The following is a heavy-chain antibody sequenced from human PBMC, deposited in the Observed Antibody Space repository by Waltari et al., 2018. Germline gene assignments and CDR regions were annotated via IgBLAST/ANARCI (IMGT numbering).Heavy chain of an antibody. V-gene: IGHV1-46*01. CDR3: ARVYGGNPSDAFDI. CDR2: INPSGGSK. J-gene: IGHJ3*02. Sequence: QVQLVQSGAEVKKPGASVKVSCKASGYTFTSYYMHWVRQAPGQGLEWMGIINPSGGSKSYEQNFQGRVTMTRDTSTSTVYMELSSLRSEDTAVYYCARVYGGNPSDAFDIWGQGTMVTVSS. CDR1: GYTFTSYY. D-gene: IGHD2-15*01.